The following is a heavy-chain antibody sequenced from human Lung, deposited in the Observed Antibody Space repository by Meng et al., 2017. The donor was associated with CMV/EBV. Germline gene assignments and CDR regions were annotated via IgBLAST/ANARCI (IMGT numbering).Heavy chain of an antibody. CDR3: ARDRWYYGSGNYYPFDF. CDR2: IKQDGSEK. D-gene: IGHD3-10*01. V-gene: IGHV3-7*01. J-gene: IGHJ4*02. CDR1: GFTFRGYW. Sequence: GGSXRLXCAASGFTFRGYWMSWVRQAPGKGLKWVANIKQDGSEKYYVDSVKGRFTISRDNADNSLYLQMKNLRPEDTAVYHCARDRWYYGSGNYYPFDFXGQGXLVTVSS.